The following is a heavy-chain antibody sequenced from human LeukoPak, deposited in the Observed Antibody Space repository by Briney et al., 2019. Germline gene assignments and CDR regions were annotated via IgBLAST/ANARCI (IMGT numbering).Heavy chain of an antibody. V-gene: IGHV1-8*01. D-gene: IGHD1-26*01. CDR3: ARAPNSGSYFDY. CDR2: MNPNSGNT. CDR1: GYTFTSYD. Sequence: ASVKVSCKASGYTFTSYDINWVRQATGQGLEWMGWMNPNSGNTGYAQKFQGRVTMTRNTSISTAYMELSSLRSEDTAVYYCARAPNSGSYFDYWGQGTLVTVSS. J-gene: IGHJ4*02.